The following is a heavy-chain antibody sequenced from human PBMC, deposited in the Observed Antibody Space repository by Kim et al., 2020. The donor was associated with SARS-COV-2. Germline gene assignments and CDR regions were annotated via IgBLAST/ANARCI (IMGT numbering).Heavy chain of an antibody. CDR2: IGTAGDT. V-gene: IGHV3-13*01. J-gene: IGHJ6*02. D-gene: IGHD3-10*01. CDR1: GFTFSSYD. CDR3: ARVANMWRSGRAHLDV. Sequence: GGSLRLSCAASGFTFSSYDMHWVRQATGKGLEWVSAIGTAGDTYYPGSVKGRFTISRENAKNSLYLQMNSLRAGDTAVYYCARVANMWRSGRAHLDVWGQGTTVTVSS.